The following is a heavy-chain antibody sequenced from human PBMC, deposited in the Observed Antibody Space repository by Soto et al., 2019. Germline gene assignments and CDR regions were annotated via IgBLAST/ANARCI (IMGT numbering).Heavy chain of an antibody. CDR3: ARVAVTNYYYYYMDV. D-gene: IGHD2-21*02. J-gene: IGHJ6*03. V-gene: IGHV4-59*08. CDR1: GGSISSYY. CDR2: IYYSGST. Sequence: SETLSLTCTVSGGSISSYYWSWIRQPPGKGLEWIGYIYYSGSTNYNPSLKSRVTISVDTSKNQFSLKLSSVTAADTAVYYCARVAVTNYYYYYMDVWGKGTTVTVSS.